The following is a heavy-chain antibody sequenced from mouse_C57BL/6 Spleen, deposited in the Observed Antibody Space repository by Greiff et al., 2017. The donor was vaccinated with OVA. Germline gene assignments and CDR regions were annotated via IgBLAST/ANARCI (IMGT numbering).Heavy chain of an antibody. CDR2: IRLKSDNYAT. D-gene: IGHD1-1*01. CDR1: GFTFSNYW. V-gene: IGHV6-3*01. Sequence: EVMLVESGGGLVQPGGSMKLSCVASGFTFSNYWMNWVRQSPEKGLEWVAQIRLKSDNYATHYAESVKGRFTISRDDSKSSVYLQMNNLRAEDTGIYYCIYYYGSSWYFDVWGTGTTVTVSS. CDR3: IYYYGSSWYFDV. J-gene: IGHJ1*03.